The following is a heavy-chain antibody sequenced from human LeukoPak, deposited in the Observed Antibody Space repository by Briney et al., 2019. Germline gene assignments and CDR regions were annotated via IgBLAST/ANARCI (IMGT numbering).Heavy chain of an antibody. D-gene: IGHD3-9*01. J-gene: IGHJ4*02. CDR2: ISYDGSNK. Sequence: PGRSLRLSSAASGFTFSSYAMHWVRQAPGKGLEWGAVISYDGSNKYYADSVKGRFTISRDNSKNTLYLQRNSLRAEDTAVYYCARGAMRFDWLSFDYWGQGTLVTVSS. CDR1: GFTFSSYA. CDR3: ARGAMRFDWLSFDY. V-gene: IGHV3-30*04.